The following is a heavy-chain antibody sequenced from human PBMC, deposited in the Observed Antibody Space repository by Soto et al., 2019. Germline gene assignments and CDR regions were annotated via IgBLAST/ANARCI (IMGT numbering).Heavy chain of an antibody. D-gene: IGHD2-2*03. Sequence: QVQLQESGPGLVKPSATLSLTCTVSGGSIGGYYWSWIRQPPGKGLEWIGYIYYSGNTNYNPSLKSRVTISVDTSNSQFSLNLSSVTAADTALYYCARGTRTLDLVVVPAALTSFDYWGQGTLVTVSS. V-gene: IGHV4-59*08. CDR1: GGSIGGYY. CDR2: IYYSGNT. J-gene: IGHJ4*02. CDR3: ARGTRTLDLVVVPAALTSFDY.